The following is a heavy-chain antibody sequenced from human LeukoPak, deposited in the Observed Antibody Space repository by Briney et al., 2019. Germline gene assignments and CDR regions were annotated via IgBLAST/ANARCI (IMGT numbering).Heavy chain of an antibody. V-gene: IGHV4-39*07. D-gene: IGHD3-22*01. CDR2: IYYSGST. Sequence: SETLSLTCTVSGGSINSSTYYWGWIRQSPGKGLEWIGSIYYSGSTYYNPSLKSRVTISVDTSKNQFSLKLSSVTAADTAVYYCARELTDYYDSSGHCWGYWGQGTLVTVSS. CDR1: GGSINSSTYY. CDR3: ARELTDYYDSSGHCWGY. J-gene: IGHJ4*02.